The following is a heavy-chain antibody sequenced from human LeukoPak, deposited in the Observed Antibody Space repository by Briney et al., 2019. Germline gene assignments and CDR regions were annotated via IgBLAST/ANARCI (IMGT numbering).Heavy chain of an antibody. CDR3: AKDRSCSGSSFNVGS. CDR2: ISGSGGST. D-gene: IGHD2-2*01. CDR1: GFAFSSFA. V-gene: IGHV3-23*01. Sequence: PRGSPCPSRAASGFAFSSFAVSWVGQAPGKGLEWVSAISGSGGSTFYADSVKGRFTISRDNSKNTLFLQMNGLRAEDTAVYYCAKDRSCSGSSFNVGSWGQ. J-gene: IGHJ3*01.